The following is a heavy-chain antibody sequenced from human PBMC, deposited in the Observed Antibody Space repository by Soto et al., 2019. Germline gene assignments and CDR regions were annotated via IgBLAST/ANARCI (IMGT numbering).Heavy chain of an antibody. CDR1: GGAFSDYA. V-gene: IGHV1-69*12. D-gene: IGHD2-15*01. CDR3: ASWLKGPDIGNYYYGMDV. J-gene: IGHJ6*02. Sequence: QVQVVQSGAAVKKPGSSVKVSCKASGGAFSDYAFSWVRQAPGQGLEWLGGIMPIFRAPDYAQKFQGRVTITADEFTRTAYMEMNSLRSEDTAVYYCASWLKGPDIGNYYYGMDVWGQGTTVTVS. CDR2: IMPIFRAP.